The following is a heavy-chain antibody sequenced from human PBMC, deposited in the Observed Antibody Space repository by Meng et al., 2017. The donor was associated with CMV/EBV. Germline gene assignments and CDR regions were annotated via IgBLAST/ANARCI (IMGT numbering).Heavy chain of an antibody. V-gene: IGHV4-34*01. CDR1: VGTFSGYY. CDR3: ARGRGSWYFVDY. D-gene: IGHD6-13*01. Sequence: HQWCAGLLKPPETLSPTCAVYVGTFSGYYWSWSRQPPGKGLEWIEEINHSGSTNYNPSLKSRVTISVDTSKNQFSLKLSAVTAADTAVYYCARGRGSWYFVDYWGQGTLVTVSS. CDR2: INHSGST. J-gene: IGHJ4*02.